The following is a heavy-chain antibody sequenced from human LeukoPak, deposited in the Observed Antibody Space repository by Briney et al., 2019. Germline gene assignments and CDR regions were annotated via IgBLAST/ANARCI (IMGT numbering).Heavy chain of an antibody. CDR1: GYSFTSYW. CDR3: ARSRHGIAAAGTRSWFDP. V-gene: IGHV5-10-1*01. CDR2: IDPSDSYT. J-gene: IGHJ5*02. D-gene: IGHD6-13*01. Sequence: HGESLKISCKGSGYSFTSYWISWVRQMPGKGLEWMGRIDPSDSYTNYSPSFQGHVTTSADKSISTAYLQWSSLKASDTAMYYCARSRHGIAAAGTRSWFDPWGQGTLVTVSS.